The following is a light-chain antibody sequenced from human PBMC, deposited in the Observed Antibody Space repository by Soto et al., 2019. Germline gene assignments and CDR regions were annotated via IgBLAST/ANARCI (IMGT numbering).Light chain of an antibody. Sequence: QSALTQPPSASGSPGQSVTISCTGTPSDVGASNYVSWYQQQPGKAPKLMISEVSKRPSGVPDRFAGSKSGNTASLTVSGLQAEDEADYYCRSSAGTKNMVFGAGTKVTVL. CDR2: EVS. V-gene: IGLV2-8*01. J-gene: IGLJ1*01. CDR1: PSDVGASNY. CDR3: RSSAGTKNMV.